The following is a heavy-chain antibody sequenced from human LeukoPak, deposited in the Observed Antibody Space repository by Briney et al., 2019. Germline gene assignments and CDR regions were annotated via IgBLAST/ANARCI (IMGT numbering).Heavy chain of an antibody. CDR1: GFTVSSNY. CDR2: IYSGGST. D-gene: IGHD2-15*01. Sequence: GGSLRLSCAASGFTVSSNYMSWVRQAPGKGLEWVSVIYSGGSTYYADSVKGRFTISRDNSKNTLYLQMNSLRAEDTAVYHCASSDSSSLHDYWGQGTLVTVSS. J-gene: IGHJ4*02. V-gene: IGHV3-53*01. CDR3: ASSDSSSLHDY.